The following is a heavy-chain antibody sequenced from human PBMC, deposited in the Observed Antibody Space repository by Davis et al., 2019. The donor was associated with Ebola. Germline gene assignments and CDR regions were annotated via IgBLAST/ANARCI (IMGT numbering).Heavy chain of an antibody. V-gene: IGHV1-2*06. CDR2: IDSRSGDP. J-gene: IGHJ4*02. Sequence: ASVKVSCKASGYTFADAYIHWVRQAPGQGLEWMGRIDSRSGDPTYAEKFQDRFSMTRDTSITTIYMVLSSLKSDDTAIYYCARELLVAGHSSTDYWGQGTLVTVSS. D-gene: IGHD6-19*01. CDR3: ARELLVAGHSSTDY. CDR1: GYTFADAY.